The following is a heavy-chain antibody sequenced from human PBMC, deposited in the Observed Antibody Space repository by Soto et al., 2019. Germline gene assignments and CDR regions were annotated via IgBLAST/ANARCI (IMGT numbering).Heavy chain of an antibody. Sequence: QVQLQQWGAGLLKPSETLSLTCAVYGGSFSGYYWSWIRQPPGKGLEWIGEINHSGSTNYNPSLKSRVTISVDTSKNQFSLKLSSVTAADTAVYYCARARGCRSTSCYTEYFQHWGQGTLVTVSS. J-gene: IGHJ1*01. V-gene: IGHV4-34*01. CDR1: GGSFSGYY. CDR2: INHSGST. D-gene: IGHD2-2*02. CDR3: ARARGCRSTSCYTEYFQH.